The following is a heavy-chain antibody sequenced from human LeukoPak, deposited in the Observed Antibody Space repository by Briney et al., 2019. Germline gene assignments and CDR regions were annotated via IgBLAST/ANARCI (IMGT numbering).Heavy chain of an antibody. D-gene: IGHD1-26*01. V-gene: IGHV1-2*02. J-gene: IGHJ4*02. Sequence: ASVKVSCKASGYTFTGYYMHWVRQAPGQGLEWMGWINPNSGGTNYAQKFRGRVTMTRDTSISTAYMELSRLRSDDTAVYYCARTLLSGSYYGDYWGQGTLVTVSS. CDR2: INPNSGGT. CDR3: ARTLLSGSYYGDY. CDR1: GYTFTGYY.